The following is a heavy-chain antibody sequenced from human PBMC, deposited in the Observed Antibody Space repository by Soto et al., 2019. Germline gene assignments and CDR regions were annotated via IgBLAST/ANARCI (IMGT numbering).Heavy chain of an antibody. CDR3: AKPIGTLFGVAPHGMDV. Sequence: GGSLRLSCAASGFTFSSYAMSWVRQAPGKGLEWVSAISGSGGSTYYADSVKGRFTISRDNSKNTLYLQMNSLRAEDTAVYYCAKPIGTLFGVAPHGMDVWGQGNTVTVSS. CDR2: ISGSGGST. V-gene: IGHV3-23*01. J-gene: IGHJ6*02. CDR1: GFTFSSYA. D-gene: IGHD3-3*01.